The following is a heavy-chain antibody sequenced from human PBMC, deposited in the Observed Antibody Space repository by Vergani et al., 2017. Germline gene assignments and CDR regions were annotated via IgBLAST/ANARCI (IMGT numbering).Heavy chain of an antibody. Sequence: EVQLVESGGGLVQPGRSLRLSCAASGFTFDDYAMHWVRQAPGKGLEWVSGISWNSGSIGYADSVMGRFTISRDNAKNSLYLQMNSLRAEDTALYYCAKDSTSSWPRGFDYWGQGTLVTVSS. CDR2: ISWNSGSI. CDR3: AKDSTSSWPRGFDY. CDR1: GFTFDDYA. D-gene: IGHD3-10*01. J-gene: IGHJ4*02. V-gene: IGHV3-9*01.